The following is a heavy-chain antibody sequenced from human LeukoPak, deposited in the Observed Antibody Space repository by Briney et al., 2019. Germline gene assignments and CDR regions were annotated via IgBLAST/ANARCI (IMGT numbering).Heavy chain of an antibody. Sequence: GGSLRLSCAASGFTFSTYWMRWVGQAPGKGREGVANIKQDGSEKYYVDSGKGRFIISRDNAKNSLYLQMNSLRAEDTAVYYCARYQGGGWDVWGQGTTVTVSS. CDR2: IKQDGSEK. CDR3: ARYQGGGWDV. J-gene: IGHJ6*02. CDR1: GFTFSTYW. V-gene: IGHV3-7*01. D-gene: IGHD6-25*01.